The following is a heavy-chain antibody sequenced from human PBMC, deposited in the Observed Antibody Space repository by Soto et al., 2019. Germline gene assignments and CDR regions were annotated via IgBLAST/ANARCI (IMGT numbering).Heavy chain of an antibody. V-gene: IGHV3-48*01. CDR3: ARDFPYCSSTSCYRDAFDI. CDR2: ISSSSSTI. Sequence: VQLVESGGGLVQPGGSLRLSCAASGFTFSSYSMNWIRQAPGKGLEWVSYISSSSSTIYYADSVKGRFTISRDNAKNSLYLQMNSLRAEDTAVYYCARDFPYCSSTSCYRDAFDIWGQGTMVTVSS. D-gene: IGHD2-2*01. J-gene: IGHJ3*02. CDR1: GFTFSSYS.